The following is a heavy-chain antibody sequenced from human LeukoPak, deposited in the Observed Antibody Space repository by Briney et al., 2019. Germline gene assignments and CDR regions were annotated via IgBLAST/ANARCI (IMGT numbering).Heavy chain of an antibody. CDR2: IYHTGST. J-gene: IGHJ6*03. CDR3: ARLKIFGLNHSYYYMDV. Sequence: SETLSLTCTVSGGPMSNDYWPWIRQPPGKGLEWVGYIYHTGSTNYHPSLKSRVTISVDTSKKQFSLKVNSVTAADTAVYFCARLKIFGLNHSYYYMDVWGEGTTVTVSS. CDR1: GGPMSNDY. V-gene: IGHV4-59*08. D-gene: IGHD3-3*01.